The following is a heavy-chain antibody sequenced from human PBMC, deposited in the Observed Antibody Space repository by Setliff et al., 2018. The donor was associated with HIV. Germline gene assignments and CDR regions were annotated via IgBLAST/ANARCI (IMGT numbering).Heavy chain of an antibody. D-gene: IGHD3-9*01. CDR3: ARGPPPTYDILTCYFVAEYFQQ. V-gene: IGHV4-39*07. CDR1: AGSIRSSTYY. CDR2: IYYSGRL. Sequence: SETLSLTCTVSAGSIRSSTYYWAWIRQPPGKGLEWIGTIYYSGRLDHNPSLKSRVTISVDTSKNQFSLKLSSVTAADTSVYYCARGPPPTYDILTCYFVAEYFQQWGQGTLVTVSS. J-gene: IGHJ1*01.